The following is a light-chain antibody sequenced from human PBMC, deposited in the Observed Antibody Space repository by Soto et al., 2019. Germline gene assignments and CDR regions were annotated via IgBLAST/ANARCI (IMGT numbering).Light chain of an antibody. V-gene: IGLV2-14*01. CDR1: SSDVGGYNY. J-gene: IGLJ1*01. CDR3: SSYTSSSPYV. Sequence: QSVLTQPASVSGSPGQSITISCTGTSSDVGGYNYVSWYQQHPGKAPKLMIYDVSNRPSGVSNSFSGSKSGNTASLTISGLQAEDEADYYCSSYTSSSPYVFGTGTKVTVL. CDR2: DVS.